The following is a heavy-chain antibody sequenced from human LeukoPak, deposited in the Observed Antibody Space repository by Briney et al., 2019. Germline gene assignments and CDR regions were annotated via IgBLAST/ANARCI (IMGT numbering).Heavy chain of an antibody. V-gene: IGHV1-18*01. CDR2: ISTRSGNT. CDR1: GYTFTTYG. CDR3: ARDVNWDLDY. Sequence: ASVKVSCKASGYTFTTYGISWERQAPGQGLEWMGWISTRSGNTKYPQKFQGRVTMTADTSTSTAYMELRSLGSADTAVYYCARDVNWDLDYWGQGTLVTVSS. J-gene: IGHJ4*02. D-gene: IGHD7-27*01.